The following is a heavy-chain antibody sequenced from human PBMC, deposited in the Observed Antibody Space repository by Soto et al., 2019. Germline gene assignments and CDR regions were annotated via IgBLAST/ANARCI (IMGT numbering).Heavy chain of an antibody. CDR1: GFTFSSYW. CDR2: ISNDGSS. V-gene: IGHV3-74*01. Sequence: EVQLVESGGGLVQPGGSLRLSCVASGFTFSSYWMRWVRQAPGKGLVWVSSISNDGSSIYADPVKGRFTISRDNAKNTLCLQMNSLRAEDTAVYYCARLPNKSPQNWGQGTLVIVSP. J-gene: IGHJ1*01. CDR3: ARLPNKSPQN.